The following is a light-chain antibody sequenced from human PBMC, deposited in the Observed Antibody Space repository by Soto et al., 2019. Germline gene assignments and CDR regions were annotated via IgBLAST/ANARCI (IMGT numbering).Light chain of an antibody. CDR1: SSNIGARNV. CDR2: GNN. CDR3: QSYETSRSGYV. Sequence: QSVLTQPPSVSGAPGQRVTISCTGSSSNIGARNVVHWYQQLPGTAPKLLIYGNNNRPSGVPDRFSGSTSGTSASLAITGLQAEDEADYYCQSYETSRSGYVFGTGTKV. V-gene: IGLV1-40*01. J-gene: IGLJ1*01.